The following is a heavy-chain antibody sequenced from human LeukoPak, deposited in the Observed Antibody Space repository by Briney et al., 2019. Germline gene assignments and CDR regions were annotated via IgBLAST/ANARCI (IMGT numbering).Heavy chain of an antibody. CDR2: VNPKSGNT. CDR1: GYTFTSYD. Sequence: APVKVSCRASGYTFTSYDINWVRQATGQGLEWMGWVNPKSGNTGYAQKFQGRVTMTRNTSIGTTYMELSSLTSEDTAVYYCARGLTMVRGIISGFWGQGTLVTVSS. V-gene: IGHV1-8*01. J-gene: IGHJ4*02. CDR3: ARGLTMVRGIISGF. D-gene: IGHD3-10*01.